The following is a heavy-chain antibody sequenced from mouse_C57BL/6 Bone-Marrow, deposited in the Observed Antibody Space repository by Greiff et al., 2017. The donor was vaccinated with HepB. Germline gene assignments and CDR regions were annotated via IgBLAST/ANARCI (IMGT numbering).Heavy chain of an antibody. Sequence: VQLQQPGAELVKPGASVKLSCKASGYTFTSYWMHWVKQRPGQGLEWIGMIHPNSGSTNYNEKFKSKATLTVDKSSSTAYMQLSSLTSEDSAVYYCARSRAYYYGSSYLYWGQGTTLTASS. CDR2: IHPNSGST. J-gene: IGHJ2*01. V-gene: IGHV1-64*01. D-gene: IGHD1-1*01. CDR1: GYTFTSYW. CDR3: ARSRAYYYGSSYLY.